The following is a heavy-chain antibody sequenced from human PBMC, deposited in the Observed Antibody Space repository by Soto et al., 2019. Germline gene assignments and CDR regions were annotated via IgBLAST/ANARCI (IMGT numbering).Heavy chain of an antibody. D-gene: IGHD6-13*01. Sequence: QVQLVESGGGLVKPGGSLRLSCAASGFTFSDYYMSWIRQAPGKGLEWVSYIVIGSDYTNYADSVKGRFTISRDNGKKSLYLEMNSLRAEDTAVYYCARLRASSWYMGGYLDYWGQGTLVTVSS. CDR1: GFTFSDYY. CDR3: ARLRASSWYMGGYLDY. V-gene: IGHV3-11*06. CDR2: IVIGSDYT. J-gene: IGHJ4*03.